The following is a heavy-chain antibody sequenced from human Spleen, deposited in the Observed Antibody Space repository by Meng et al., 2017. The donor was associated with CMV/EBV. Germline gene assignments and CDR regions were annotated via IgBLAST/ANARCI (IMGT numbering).Heavy chain of an antibody. CDR3: ARGSWVYSDDDETTGLDY. CDR2: INHSGST. CDR1: SFSGHY. Sequence: SFSGHYWSLIRQHPGKGLEWIGEINHSGSTNYSPSLKSRLTISVDASNNQFSLTLTSVTAADTAVYYCARGSWVYSDDDETTGLDYWGPGTLVTVSS. J-gene: IGHJ4*02. V-gene: IGHV4-34*01. D-gene: IGHD5-12*01.